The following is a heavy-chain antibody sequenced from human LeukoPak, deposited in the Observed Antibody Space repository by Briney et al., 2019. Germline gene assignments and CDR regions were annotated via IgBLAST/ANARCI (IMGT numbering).Heavy chain of an antibody. Sequence: VASVKVSCKASGGTFSSYAISWVRQAPGQGLEWMGRIIPILGIANYAQKFQGRVTITTDESTSTAYMELSSLRSEDTAVYYCARSALYEPTGGRFDPWGQGTLVTVSS. V-gene: IGHV1-69*04. CDR3: ARSALYEPTGGRFDP. D-gene: IGHD2/OR15-2a*01. CDR2: IIPILGIA. CDR1: GGTFSSYA. J-gene: IGHJ5*02.